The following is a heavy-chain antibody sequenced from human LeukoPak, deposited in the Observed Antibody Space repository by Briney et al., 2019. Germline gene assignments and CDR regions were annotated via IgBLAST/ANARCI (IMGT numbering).Heavy chain of an antibody. CDR3: ARHAMILNWFDP. CDR2: IYYSGST. D-gene: IGHD3-22*01. V-gene: IGHV4-59*05. Sequence: ASETLSLTCTVSGGSISSYYWSWIRQPAGKGLEWIGSIYYSGSTYYNPSLKSRVTISVDTSKNQFSLKLSSVTAADTAVYYCARHAMILNWFDPWGQGTLVTVSS. CDR1: GGSISSYY. J-gene: IGHJ5*02.